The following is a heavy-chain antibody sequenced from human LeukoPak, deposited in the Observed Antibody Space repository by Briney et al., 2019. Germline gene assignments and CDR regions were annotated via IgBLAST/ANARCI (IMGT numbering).Heavy chain of an antibody. Sequence: GASVKVSCKASGYTFTGYYMHWVRQAPGQGLEWMGRINPNSGGTNYAQKFQGRVTVTRDTSISTAYMELSRLGSDDTAVYYCARGSMITFAGVIAYFDYWGQGTLVTVSS. CDR2: INPNSGGT. CDR3: ARGSMITFAGVIAYFDY. CDR1: GYTFTGYY. J-gene: IGHJ4*02. D-gene: IGHD3-16*02. V-gene: IGHV1-2*06.